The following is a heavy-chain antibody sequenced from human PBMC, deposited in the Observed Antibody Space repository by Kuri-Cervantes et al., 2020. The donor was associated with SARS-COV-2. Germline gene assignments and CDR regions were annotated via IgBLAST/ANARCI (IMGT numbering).Heavy chain of an antibody. CDR1: GFLFSASA. J-gene: IGHJ3*02. V-gene: IGHV3-30-3*01. Sequence: GGSLRLSCEVSGFLFSASAIHWDRQASGKGLEWVAVISYDGSNKYYADSVKGRFTISRDNSKNTLYLQMNSLRAEDTAVYYCARPRSGYYFEAFDIWGQGTMVTVSS. D-gene: IGHD3-22*01. CDR3: ARPRSGYYFEAFDI. CDR2: ISYDGSNK.